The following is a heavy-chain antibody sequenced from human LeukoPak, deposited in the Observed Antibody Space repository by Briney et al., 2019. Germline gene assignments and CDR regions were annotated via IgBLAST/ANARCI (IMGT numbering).Heavy chain of an antibody. CDR1: GYTFTIYG. CDR3: ARDHYGDYPGYYNSGMDV. D-gene: IGHD4-17*01. CDR2: ISAYNGNT. J-gene: IGHJ6*02. Sequence: SVKISCKFTGYTFTIYGIRWVRHAPGQGLGSMRWISAYNGNTNYAQNRQGRVTMTRDTSTNTAYKELGSLRSDDTAIYYCARDHYGDYPGYYNSGMDVWGQGTTVTVSS. V-gene: IGHV1-18*01.